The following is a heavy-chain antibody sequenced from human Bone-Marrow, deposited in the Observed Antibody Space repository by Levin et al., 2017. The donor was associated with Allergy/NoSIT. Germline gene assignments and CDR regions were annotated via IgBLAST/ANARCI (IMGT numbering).Heavy chain of an antibody. D-gene: IGHD2-15*01. Sequence: GESLKISCKGSGYRFSSYWIAWVRQMPGKGLEWMGIIFPGDSDTRYSPSFQGQVTIPADKSISTAYLQWSSLKASDTAIYYCAIVVWGDNVNDAFDIWGPGTMVTVSS. CDR1: GYRFSSYW. J-gene: IGHJ3*02. V-gene: IGHV5-51*01. CDR2: IFPGDSDT. CDR3: AIVVWGDNVNDAFDI.